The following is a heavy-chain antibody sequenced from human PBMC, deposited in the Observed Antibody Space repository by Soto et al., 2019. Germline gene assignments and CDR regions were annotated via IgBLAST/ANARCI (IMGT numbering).Heavy chain of an antibody. V-gene: IGHV4-59*01. J-gene: IGHJ6*03. D-gene: IGHD1-1*01. CDR1: GGSISNYY. CDR3: ARVPLERNYYYFYMDV. Sequence: SETLSLTCTVSGGSISNYYWTWIRQPPGKGLEWIAYFYYSGRTNYNPSLRSRVTISVDTSKNQISLKLTSVTAADTAVYYCARVPLERNYYYFYMDVWGEGTTVTVSS. CDR2: FYYSGRT.